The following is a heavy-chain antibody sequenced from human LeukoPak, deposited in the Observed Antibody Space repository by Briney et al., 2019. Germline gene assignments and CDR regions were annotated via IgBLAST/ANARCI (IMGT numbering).Heavy chain of an antibody. Sequence: GGFLRLSCAASGFTVSSNYMSWVRQAPGKGLEWVSAIYSGGSTYYADSVKVRFTISRDNSKNTLYLQMDSLRAEDTALYYCARAGRGYSYGYEFLFDCWGQGTLVTVSS. CDR1: GFTVSSNY. D-gene: IGHD5-18*01. CDR2: IYSGGST. CDR3: ARAGRGYSYGYEFLFDC. V-gene: IGHV3-66*01. J-gene: IGHJ4*02.